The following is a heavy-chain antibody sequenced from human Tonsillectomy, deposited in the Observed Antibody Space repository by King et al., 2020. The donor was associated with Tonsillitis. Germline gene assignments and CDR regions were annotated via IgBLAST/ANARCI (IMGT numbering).Heavy chain of an antibody. CDR2: ISGSGGST. V-gene: IGHV3-23*04. D-gene: IGHD3-9*01. CDR3: AKGGATKTGYHAPFDY. J-gene: IGHJ4*02. CDR1: GFTFSSYA. Sequence: EQLVESGGDLVQPGGSLRLSCAASGFTFSSYAMSWVRQAPGKGLEWVSAISGSGGSTYYADSVKGRFTISRDNSKNTLYLQMNSLRAEDTAVYYCAKGGATKTGYHAPFDYWGQGTLVTVSS.